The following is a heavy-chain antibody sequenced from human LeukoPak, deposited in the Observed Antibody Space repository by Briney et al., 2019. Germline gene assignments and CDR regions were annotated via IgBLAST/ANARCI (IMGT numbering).Heavy chain of an antibody. Sequence: PGGSLRLSCAASGFTFSGYAMNWVRQAPGKGLEWVSHIYSSGTTYADSVKGRFTISRDNAKNSLYLQMNSLRDEDTAVYYCARDLHYAFDIWGQGTMVSV. CDR1: GFTFSGYA. J-gene: IGHJ3*02. CDR3: ARDLHYAFDI. V-gene: IGHV3-48*02. CDR2: IYSSGTT. D-gene: IGHD3-10*01.